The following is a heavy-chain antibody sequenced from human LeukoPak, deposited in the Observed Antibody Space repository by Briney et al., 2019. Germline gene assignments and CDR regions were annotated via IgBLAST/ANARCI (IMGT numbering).Heavy chain of an antibody. D-gene: IGHD6-19*01. V-gene: IGHV3-48*03. CDR2: ISSSDGTR. J-gene: IGHJ4*02. CDR3: AREIVSAVAGNFDY. Sequence: PGGSLRLSCAASGFTFSSYEMNWDRQAPGKGLEWVSYISSSDGTRTYADSVRGRFTISRDNAKSSLYLEMNSLRAEDTAVYYCAREIVSAVAGNFDYWGQGTLVTVSS. CDR1: GFTFSSYE.